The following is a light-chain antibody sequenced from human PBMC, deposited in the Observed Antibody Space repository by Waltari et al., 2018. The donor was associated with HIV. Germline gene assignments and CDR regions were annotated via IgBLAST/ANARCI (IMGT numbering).Light chain of an antibody. CDR1: SSNIGANYG. CDR2: GNI. J-gene: IGLJ3*02. V-gene: IGLV1-40*01. CDR3: QSYDSSLRVRV. Sequence: QSILTQPPSVSGAPGQRVTISCTWSSSNIGANYGVHWYQQFPGTAPKLLIYGNINRPSGVPDRFSGSKSVTSASLAITGLQAEDEADYYCQSYDSSLRVRVFGGGTKLTVL.